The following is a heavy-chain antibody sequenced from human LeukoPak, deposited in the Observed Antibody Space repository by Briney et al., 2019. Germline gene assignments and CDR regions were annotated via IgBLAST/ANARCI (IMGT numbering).Heavy chain of an antibody. CDR1: GGSFSGYY. CDR2: INHSGST. D-gene: IGHD4-17*01. V-gene: IGHV4-34*01. J-gene: IGHJ4*02. CDR3: ARRLRPGSYYFDY. Sequence: SETLSLTCAVYGGSFSGYYWSWIRRPPGKGLEWIGEINHSGSTNYKPSLKSRVTISVDTSKNQFSLKLSSVTAADTAVYYCARRLRPGSYYFDYWGQGTLVTVSS.